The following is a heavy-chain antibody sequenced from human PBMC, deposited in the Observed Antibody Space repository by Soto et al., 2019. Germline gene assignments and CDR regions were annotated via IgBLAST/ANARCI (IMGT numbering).Heavy chain of an antibody. D-gene: IGHD3-22*01. CDR3: AREADFASSGYVLDY. V-gene: IGHV3-21*01. CDR1: GFTFCGFS. Sequence: GGSLSLSCAASGFTFCGFSMNWVRQAPGKGLEWVSSVTSSPSSMFYADSVKGRFTISRDDAKDSLFLQMNSLRADDTGVYYCAREADFASSGYVLDYWGLGTLVTVSS. CDR2: VTSSPSSM. J-gene: IGHJ4*02.